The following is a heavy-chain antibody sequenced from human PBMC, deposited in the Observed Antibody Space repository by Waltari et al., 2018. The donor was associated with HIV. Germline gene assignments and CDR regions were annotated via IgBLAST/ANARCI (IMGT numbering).Heavy chain of an antibody. V-gene: IGHV4-39*01. CDR3: ARHRRNDIGDY. J-gene: IGHJ4*02. CDR2: IYYSGSP. CDR1: GGSVSSSNYY. Sequence: QLQLQESGTGLVKPSETLSLTCTVSGGSVSSSNYYWGWLREPPVNRLEWIGSIYYSGSPYANPSIKSRVTISIATSKNQFSLKLSSVTAADTAVYYCARHRRNDIGDYWSQGTLVTVSS. D-gene: IGHD3-9*01.